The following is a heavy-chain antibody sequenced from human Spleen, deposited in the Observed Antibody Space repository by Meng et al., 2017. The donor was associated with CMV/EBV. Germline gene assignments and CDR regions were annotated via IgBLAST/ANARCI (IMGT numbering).Heavy chain of an antibody. Sequence: TFARFSLSTSGGGVGWIRQPPGKALEWLALIYWNDDKRYSPSLKSRLTITKDTSKNQVVLTMTNMDPVDTATYYCAHRSGSRDAFDIWGQGTMVTVSS. V-gene: IGHV2-5*01. CDR3: AHRSGSRDAFDI. D-gene: IGHD3-10*01. CDR1: RFSLSTSGGG. J-gene: IGHJ3*02. CDR2: IYWNDDK.